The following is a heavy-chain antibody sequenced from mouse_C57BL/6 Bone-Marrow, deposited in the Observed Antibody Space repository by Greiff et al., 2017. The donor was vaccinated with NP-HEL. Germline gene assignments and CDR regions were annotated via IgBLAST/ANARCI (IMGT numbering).Heavy chain of an antibody. CDR1: GYSITSGYY. D-gene: IGHD1-1*01. V-gene: IGHV3-6*01. CDR3: AINYYGSSHWYFDV. Sequence: EVHLVESGPGLVKPSQSLSLTCSVTGYSITSGYYWNWIRQFPGNKLEWMGYISYDGSNNYNPSLKNRISITRDTSKNQFFLKLNSVTTEDTATYYCAINYYGSSHWYFDVWGTGTTVTVSS. J-gene: IGHJ1*03. CDR2: ISYDGSN.